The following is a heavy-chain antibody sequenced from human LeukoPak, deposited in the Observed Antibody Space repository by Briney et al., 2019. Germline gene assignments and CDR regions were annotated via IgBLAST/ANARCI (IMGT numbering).Heavy chain of an antibody. CDR3: SVRSLPPVTTLFDD. CDR2: IFIVVGKT. D-gene: IGHD4-17*01. V-gene: IGHV1-58*02. J-gene: IGHJ4*02. Sequence: GASVKVSCTPSGFTFTSSAMQWVRHAREQRLEWIGWIFIVVGKTNYAQTFKEKVTINRNMSTSTSYMELSSLRPHAPVVNYCSVRSLPPVTTLFDDGGQGTLVT. CDR1: GFTFTSSA.